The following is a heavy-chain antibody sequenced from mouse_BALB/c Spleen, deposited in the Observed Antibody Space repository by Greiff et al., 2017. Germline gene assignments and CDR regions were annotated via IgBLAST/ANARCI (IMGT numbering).Heavy chain of an antibody. CDR2: INPYNDGT. CDR3: ARGGLLRGMDY. D-gene: IGHD1-1*01. J-gene: IGHJ4*01. CDR1: GYTFTSYV. V-gene: IGHV1-14*01. Sequence: EVKLQESGPELVKPGASVKMSCKASGYTFTSYVMHWVKQKPGQGLEWIGYINPYNDGTKYNEKFKGKATLTSAKSSSTAYMELRSLTSEDSAVYYCARGGLLRGMDYWGQGTSVTVSS.